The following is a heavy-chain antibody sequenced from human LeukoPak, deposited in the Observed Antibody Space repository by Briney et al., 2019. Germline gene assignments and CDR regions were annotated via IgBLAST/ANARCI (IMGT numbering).Heavy chain of an antibody. J-gene: IGHJ1*01. V-gene: IGHV3-72*01. CDR2: IRNKAHTFST. CDR3: VRASQGYFQS. Sequence: GGSLRLSCAASGFDFGAHEMDWVRQAPGKGLEWVGRIRNKAHTFSTEYAASVRGRFTVSRDDSKNSLSLQMNSLRIEDTAVYYCVRASQGYFQSCGQGTLVTVSS. CDR1: GFDFGAHE.